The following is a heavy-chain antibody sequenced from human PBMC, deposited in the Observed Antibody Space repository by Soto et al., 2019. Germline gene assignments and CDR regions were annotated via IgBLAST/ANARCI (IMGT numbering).Heavy chain of an antibody. Sequence: EAQLVESGGGLVQPGGSLRLSCAASGFTFSNYAMHWVRQAPGKGLEYVSGISNNGAHTDYAKSVKGRFTISRDNSKNTLYLQMGSLRAEDMALYYCARRGYGSRWPNVYMDVWGKGTTVTVSS. CDR2: ISNNGAHT. J-gene: IGHJ6*03. CDR3: ARRGYGSRWPNVYMDV. V-gene: IGHV3-64*01. D-gene: IGHD6-13*01. CDR1: GFTFSNYA.